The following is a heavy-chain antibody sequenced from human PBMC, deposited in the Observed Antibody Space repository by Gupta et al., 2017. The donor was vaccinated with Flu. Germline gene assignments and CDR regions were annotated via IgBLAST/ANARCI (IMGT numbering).Heavy chain of an antibody. CDR1: GFTISDQY. D-gene: IGHD2-2*02. Sequence: EVQLVESGGGLVQPGGSLRLSCEASGFTISDQYIDWVRQAPGKGLEWVGRIGNKPNSDTIEYAASVKGRFTISRDDSKNSVYLQMNSLRAEDTAVYQCTRGWSKTSIYAFDIWGQGTLVTVSS. J-gene: IGHJ3*02. CDR2: IGNKPNSDTI. CDR3: TRGWSKTSIYAFDI. V-gene: IGHV3-72*01.